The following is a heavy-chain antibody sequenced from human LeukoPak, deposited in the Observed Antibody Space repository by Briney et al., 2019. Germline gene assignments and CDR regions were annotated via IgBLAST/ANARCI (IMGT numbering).Heavy chain of an antibody. D-gene: IGHD2-15*01. Sequence: GGSLRLSCAASGFTFSSYGMHWVRQAPGKGLEWVAVISYDGSKKEYADFAKGRFTISRDNSKNTLYLQMNSLRAEDTAMYYCATVFAACSGGTCYSMGDGFDIWGQGTMVTVSS. CDR1: GFTFSSYG. J-gene: IGHJ3*02. CDR3: ATVFAACSGGTCYSMGDGFDI. CDR2: ISYDGSKK. V-gene: IGHV3-30*03.